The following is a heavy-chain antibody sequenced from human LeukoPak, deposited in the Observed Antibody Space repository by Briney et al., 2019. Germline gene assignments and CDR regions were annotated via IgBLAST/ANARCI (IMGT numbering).Heavy chain of an antibody. V-gene: IGHV2-70*04. J-gene: IGHJ4*02. CDR3: ARAEYYYGSGSYYDY. CDR1: GFSLSTSGMR. CDR2: IDWDDDK. D-gene: IGHD3-10*01. Sequence: SGPALVKPTPTLTLTCTFSGFSLSTSGMRVSRIRQPPGKALEWLARIDWDDDKFYSTSLKTRLTISEDTSKNQVVLTMTNMDPVDTATYYCARAEYYYGSGSYYDYWGQETLVTVSS.